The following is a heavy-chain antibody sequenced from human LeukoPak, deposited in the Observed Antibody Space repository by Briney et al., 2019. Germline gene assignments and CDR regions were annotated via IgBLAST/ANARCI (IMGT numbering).Heavy chain of an antibody. CDR2: IYYSGST. D-gene: IGHD5-18*01. J-gene: IGHJ6*03. CDR3: ARTTEGGYTYDYFYCYYMDV. Sequence: PSETLSLTCTVSGGSISSYYWSWIRQPPGKGLEWIGYIYYSGSTNYNPSLKSRVTISVDTSKNQFSLKLNSVTAADTAVYFCARTTEGGYTYDYFYCYYMDVWGKGTTVTISS. V-gene: IGHV4-59*01. CDR1: GGSISSYY.